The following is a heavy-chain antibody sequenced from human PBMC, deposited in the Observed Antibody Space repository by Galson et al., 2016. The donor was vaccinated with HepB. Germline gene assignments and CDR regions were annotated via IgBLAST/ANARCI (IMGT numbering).Heavy chain of an antibody. J-gene: IGHJ2*01. CDR1: GGSISSGGYY. CDR2: IYYSGRT. Sequence: TLSLTCTVSGGSISSGGYYWSWIRQHPGKGLEWIGYIYYSGRTYYNPSLKSRVTISVDTSKNQFSLKLRSVTAADTAMYYCASGLGNWYFDLWGRGTLGTVSS. CDR3: ASGLGNWYFDL. D-gene: IGHD7-27*01. V-gene: IGHV4-31*03.